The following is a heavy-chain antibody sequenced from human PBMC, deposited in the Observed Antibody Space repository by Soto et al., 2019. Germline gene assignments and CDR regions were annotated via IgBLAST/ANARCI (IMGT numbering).Heavy chain of an antibody. J-gene: IGHJ4*02. D-gene: IGHD6-13*01. Sequence: EVQLLESGGGLVQPGGSLRLSCAASGFTFSNYAVTWVRQAPGKGLEWVSTISGSGGSTYYADSVKGRFTISRDNSKNTLYLQMNRLRAEDTAVYYGAKDQGSSWYEIDYWGQGTLVTVSS. CDR3: AKDQGSSWYEIDY. CDR2: ISGSGGST. CDR1: GFTFSNYA. V-gene: IGHV3-23*01.